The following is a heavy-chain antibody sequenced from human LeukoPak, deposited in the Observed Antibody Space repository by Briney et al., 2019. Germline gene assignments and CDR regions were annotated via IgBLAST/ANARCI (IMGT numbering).Heavy chain of an antibody. D-gene: IGHD5-18*01. CDR2: INTNTGNP. CDR3: ARVELDTAMDYYYYGMDV. CDR1: GYTFTSYA. Sequence: ASVKVSCKASGYTFTSYAMNWVRQAPGQGLEWMGWINTNTGNPTYAQGFTGRFVFSLDTSVSTAYLQISSLKAEDTAMYYCARVELDTAMDYYYYGMDVWGQGTTVTVSS. J-gene: IGHJ6*02. V-gene: IGHV7-4-1*02.